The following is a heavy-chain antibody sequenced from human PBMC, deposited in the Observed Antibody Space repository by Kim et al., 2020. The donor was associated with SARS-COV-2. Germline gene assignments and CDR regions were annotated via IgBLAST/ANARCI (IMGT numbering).Heavy chain of an antibody. CDR3: ATELIAAAAPGY. V-gene: IGHV1-24*01. D-gene: IGHD6-13*01. J-gene: IGHJ4*02. Sequence: YAQKFQGRVTMTEDTSTDTAYLELSSLRSEDTAVYYCATELIAAAAPGYWGQGTLVTVSS.